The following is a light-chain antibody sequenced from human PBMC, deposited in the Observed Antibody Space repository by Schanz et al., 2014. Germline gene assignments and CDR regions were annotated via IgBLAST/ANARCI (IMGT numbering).Light chain of an antibody. V-gene: IGKV1-5*03. J-gene: IGKJ1*01. CDR2: KAS. CDR3: QHYNSYSLT. Sequence: DIQMTQSPSTLSASVGDRVTITCRASQSIDNWLAWYQQKPGKAPNLLIYKASSLESGVPSRFSGSGSGTEFTLTISSLQPDDFATYYCQHYNSYSLTFGPGTKVEIK. CDR1: QSIDNW.